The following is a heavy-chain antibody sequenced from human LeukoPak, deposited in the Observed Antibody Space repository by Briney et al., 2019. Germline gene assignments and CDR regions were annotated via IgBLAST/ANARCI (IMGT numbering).Heavy chain of an antibody. Sequence: GGSLRLSCAASGFTFSSYSMNWVRQAPGKGLEWVSSISSSSSYIYYADSVKGRFTISRDNAKNSLYLQMNSLRAEDTAMYYCARGPIDIFGGYDSRGAPTQGYYYYYGMDVWGQGTTVTVSS. D-gene: IGHD5-12*01. CDR3: ARGPIDIFGGYDSRGAPTQGYYYYYGMDV. CDR2: ISSSSSYI. J-gene: IGHJ6*02. V-gene: IGHV3-21*01. CDR1: GFTFSSYS.